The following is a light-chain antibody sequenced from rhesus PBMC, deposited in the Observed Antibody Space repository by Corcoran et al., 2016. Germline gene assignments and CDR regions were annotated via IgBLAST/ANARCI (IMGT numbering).Light chain of an antibody. CDR1: QSLVHSDGNTY. Sequence: DVVMTQSPLVLPISPGQPASISCRSSQSLVHSDGNTYLSWYQQKPGQPPRLLIYQVSNRFSGVPDRFSGSGAGTYFTLGISRVEAEDVGVYYCMQYTHIPPTFGQGTKVQI. CDR3: MQYTHIPPT. V-gene: IGKV2-64*01. CDR2: QVS. J-gene: IGKJ1*01.